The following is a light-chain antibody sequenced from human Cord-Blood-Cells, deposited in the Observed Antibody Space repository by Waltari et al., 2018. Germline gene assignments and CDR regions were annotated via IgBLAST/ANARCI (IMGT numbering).Light chain of an antibody. Sequence: EIVLTQSPATLSLSPGERATLSCRASQSVSSYSAWYQQKPGQAPRHLIYDAYNRAMCIPARFSGSGSGTDFTLKISSLDPEDCSVYYCQQRSNSITFGQGTRLEIK. J-gene: IGKJ5*01. CDR3: QQRSNSIT. V-gene: IGKV3-11*01. CDR2: DAY. CDR1: QSVSSY.